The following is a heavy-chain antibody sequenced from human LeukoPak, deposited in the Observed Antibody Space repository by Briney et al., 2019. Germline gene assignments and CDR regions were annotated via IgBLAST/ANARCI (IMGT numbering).Heavy chain of an antibody. CDR3: VIAVQSP. Sequence: PGGSLRHSSEAAGFICRDVTINGGRQAPGKGLEWIGRIKTKTDGGTTEYAAPVKGRFTISRDDSKNTVYLQMNSLKTEDTALYYCVIAVQSPW. D-gene: IGHD2/OR15-2a*01. CDR1: GFICRDVT. V-gene: IGHV3-15*01. J-gene: IGHJ5*02. CDR2: IKTKTDGGTT.